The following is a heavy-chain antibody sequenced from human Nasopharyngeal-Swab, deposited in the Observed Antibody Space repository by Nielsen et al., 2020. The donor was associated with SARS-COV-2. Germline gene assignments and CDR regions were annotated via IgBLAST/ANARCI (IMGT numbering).Heavy chain of an antibody. Sequence: SGPTLVHPTPTLTLTCPFSGFSLSTRGVGVGWLRQPPGKALEWLALIYWDDDKRYSPSLKSRLTITKDTSKNQVVLTMTNMDPVDTATYYCAHSLLGIVGATGFDYWGQGTLVTVSS. CDR3: AHSLLGIVGATGFDY. CDR2: IYWDDDK. J-gene: IGHJ4*02. D-gene: IGHD1-26*01. V-gene: IGHV2-5*02. CDR1: GFSLSTRGVG.